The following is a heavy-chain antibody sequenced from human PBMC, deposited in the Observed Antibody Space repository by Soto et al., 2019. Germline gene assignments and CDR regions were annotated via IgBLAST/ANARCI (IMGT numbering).Heavy chain of an antibody. Sequence: QVHLVESGGGVVQPRRSLRLSCAASGFTFNSFAIHWVRQAPGKGLEWVAVISYHGSNKHYADSVDGRFTFSRDNSKNTVYLQMNRLRGEDTAVYSCAREGPGDLWGRFDDWGQGTLVTVSS. J-gene: IGHJ5*02. CDR1: GFTFNSFA. D-gene: IGHD3-3*01. CDR2: ISYHGSNK. V-gene: IGHV3-30-3*01. CDR3: AREGPGDLWGRFDD.